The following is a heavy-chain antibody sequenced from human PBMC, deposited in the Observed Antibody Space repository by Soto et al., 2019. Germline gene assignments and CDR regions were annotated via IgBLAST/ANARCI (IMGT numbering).Heavy chain of an antibody. CDR2: IYHSGST. CDR3: ARGGYSYAFDI. V-gene: IGHV4-30-2*01. Sequence: PSETLSLTCAVSGVSISSGGYSWSWIRQPPGKGLEWIGYIYHSGSTYYNPSLKSRVTISVDRSKNQFSLKLSSVTAADTAVYYCARGGYSYAFDIWGQGTMVTVSS. J-gene: IGHJ3*02. CDR1: GVSISSGGYS. D-gene: IGHD5-18*01.